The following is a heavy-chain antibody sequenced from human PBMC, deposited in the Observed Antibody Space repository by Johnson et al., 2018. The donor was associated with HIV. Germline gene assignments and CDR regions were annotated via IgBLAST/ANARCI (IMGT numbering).Heavy chain of an antibody. CDR3: ATSVGDGYNSDAFDI. D-gene: IGHD5-24*01. CDR2: IKSEIDGGTT. V-gene: IGHV3-15*01. Sequence: VQLVESGGGLVQPGGSLRLSCAASGFNFNNAWMTWVRQAPGKGLEWVGRIKSEIDGGTTDYGAPVQGRFTISRDDSKSTLHLQMNSLQTEDTAVYYCATSVGDGYNSDAFDIWGQGTMVTVSS. CDR1: GFNFNNAW. J-gene: IGHJ3*02.